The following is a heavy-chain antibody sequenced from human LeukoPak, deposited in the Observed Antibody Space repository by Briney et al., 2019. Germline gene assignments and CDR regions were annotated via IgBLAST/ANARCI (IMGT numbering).Heavy chain of an antibody. CDR2: ISSSGSGGNT. J-gene: IGHJ4*02. CDR3: AKEASSSWQD. D-gene: IGHD6-13*01. Sequence: GGSLRLSCVASGVTLSNYAMSWARQAPGKGLEWVSGISSSGSGGNTYYADSVKGRFTISRDSSRNTLFLHMNTLRAEDTAIYYCAKEASSSWQDWGQGTLVTVSS. CDR1: GVTLSNYA. V-gene: IGHV3-23*01.